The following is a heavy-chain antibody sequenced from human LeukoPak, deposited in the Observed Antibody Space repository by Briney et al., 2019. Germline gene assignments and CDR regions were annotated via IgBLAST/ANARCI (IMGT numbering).Heavy chain of an antibody. D-gene: IGHD4-11*01. V-gene: IGHV4-59*08. J-gene: IGHJ6*02. CDR2: IYYSGST. Sequence: ASETLSLTCTVSGGSISSYYWSWIRQPPGKGLEWIGYIYYSGSTNYNPSLKSRVTISVDTSKNQFSLKLSSVTAADTAVYYCAGISNYGSDYYGMDVWGQGTTVTVSS. CDR1: GGSISSYY. CDR3: AGISNYGSDYYGMDV.